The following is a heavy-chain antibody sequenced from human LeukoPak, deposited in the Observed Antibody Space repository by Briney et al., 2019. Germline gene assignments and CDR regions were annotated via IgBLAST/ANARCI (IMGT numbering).Heavy chain of an antibody. Sequence: GGSLRLSCAASGFTFSSYSMHWVRQAPGKGLEWVSAISGSGGSTYYADSVKGRFTISRDNSKNTLYLQMNSLRAEDTAVYYCAKVVVPAALGPGAFDYWGQGTLVTVSS. D-gene: IGHD2-2*01. CDR3: AKVVVPAALGPGAFDY. V-gene: IGHV3-23*01. CDR2: ISGSGGST. J-gene: IGHJ4*02. CDR1: GFTFSSYS.